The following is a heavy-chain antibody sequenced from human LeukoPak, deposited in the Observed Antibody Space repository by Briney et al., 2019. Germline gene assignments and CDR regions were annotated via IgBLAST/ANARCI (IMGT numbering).Heavy chain of an antibody. V-gene: IGHV4-34*01. Sequence: SETLSLTCAVYGGSFSGYYRSWIRQPPGKGLEWIGEINHSGSTNYNPSLKSRVTISVDTSKNQFSLKLSSVTAADTAVYYCARGAKWAYLSYFDYWGQGTLVTVSS. J-gene: IGHJ4*02. CDR2: INHSGST. CDR1: GGSFSGYY. D-gene: IGHD2-2*02. CDR3: ARGAKWAYLSYFDY.